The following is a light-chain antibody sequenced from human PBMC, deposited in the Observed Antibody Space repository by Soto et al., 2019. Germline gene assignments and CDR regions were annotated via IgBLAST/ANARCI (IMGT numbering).Light chain of an antibody. V-gene: IGKV1-27*01. J-gene: IGKJ3*01. Sequence: DIQMTQSPSSLSASVGDRVTITCRASQGISNYLAWYQQKPGKVPKLLIYAASTLQSGVPSRFSGSGSGTDLTLTISSLQPVDVATYYCQKYNSATPCTIRPGTKVDIK. CDR3: QKYNSATPCT. CDR2: AAS. CDR1: QGISNY.